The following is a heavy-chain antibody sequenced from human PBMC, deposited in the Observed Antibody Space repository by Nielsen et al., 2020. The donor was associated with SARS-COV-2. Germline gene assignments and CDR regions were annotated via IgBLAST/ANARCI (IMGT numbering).Heavy chain of an antibody. D-gene: IGHD3-22*01. V-gene: IGHV4-59*08. J-gene: IGHJ4*02. CDR3: ARHFHYPDSTGYYYFFDF. CDR2: THYSGST. Sequence: GSLRLSCTVSGGSISDYYWSWIRQPPGKGLEWIAFTHYSGSTTYNPSLKSRVTISLDTSKNQFLLKLTSVTAADTAVYYCARHFHYPDSTGYYYFFDFWGQGTLVTVSS. CDR1: GGSISDYY.